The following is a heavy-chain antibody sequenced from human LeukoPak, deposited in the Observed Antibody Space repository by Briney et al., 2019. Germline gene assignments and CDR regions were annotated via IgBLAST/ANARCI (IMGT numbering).Heavy chain of an antibody. V-gene: IGHV1-18*01. J-gene: IGHJ4*02. CDR3: ARESTPPIHYYDSSGYSQYFDY. Sequence: ASVKVSCKASGYTFTSYGISWVRQAPGQGLEWMGWISAYSGNTNYAQKLQGRVTTTTDTSTSTAYMELRSLRSDDTAVYYCARESTPPIHYYDSSGYSQYFDYWGQGTLVTVSS. CDR1: GYTFTSYG. D-gene: IGHD3-22*01. CDR2: ISAYSGNT.